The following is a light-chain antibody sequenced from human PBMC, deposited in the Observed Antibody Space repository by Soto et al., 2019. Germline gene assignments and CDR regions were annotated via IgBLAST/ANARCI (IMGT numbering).Light chain of an antibody. J-gene: IGLJ2*01. CDR1: ASNIGRKA. CDR2: NND. Sequence: QSALTQPPSLSTTPGQRVTISCSGSASNIGRKAVDWYQKLPGAAPKLLIYNNDQRPSGVPDRFSGSKSGTSASLAISGLQSEDEADYYCASWDDSLDGVLFGGGTKVTVL. CDR3: ASWDDSLDGVL. V-gene: IGLV1-44*01.